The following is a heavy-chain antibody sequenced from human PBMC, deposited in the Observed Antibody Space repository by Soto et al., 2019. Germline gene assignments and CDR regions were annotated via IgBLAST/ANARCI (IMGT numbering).Heavy chain of an antibody. CDR3: ARDLAQSRYSSSPYYYYGMDV. CDR1: GGTFSSYA. V-gene: IGHV1-69*13. CDR2: IIPIFGTA. J-gene: IGHJ6*02. D-gene: IGHD6-6*01. Sequence: SVKVSCKASGGTFSSYAISWVRQAPGQGLEWMGGIIPIFGTANYAQKFQGRVTITADESTSTAYMELSSLRSEDTAVYYCARDLAQSRYSSSPYYYYGMDVWGQGTTVTVSS.